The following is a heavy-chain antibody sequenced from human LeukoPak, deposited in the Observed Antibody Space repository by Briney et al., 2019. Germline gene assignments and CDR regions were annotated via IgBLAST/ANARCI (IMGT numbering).Heavy chain of an antibody. CDR1: GFTFSSHN. Sequence: GGSLRLSCAASGFTFSSHNMNWVRQAPGKGLEWVSSIHADGVGTFYADSVRGRFTISRDNSKNTLDLQMNSLRVEDTAVYYCGKGRVSEWGQGTLVTVSS. J-gene: IGHJ4*02. V-gene: IGHV3-23*01. CDR3: GKGRVSE. D-gene: IGHD6-19*01. CDR2: IHADGVGT.